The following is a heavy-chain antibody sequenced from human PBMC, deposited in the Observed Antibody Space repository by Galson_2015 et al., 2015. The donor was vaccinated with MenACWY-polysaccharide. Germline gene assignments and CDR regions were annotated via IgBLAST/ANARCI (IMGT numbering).Heavy chain of an antibody. Sequence: TLSLTCTVSGGSTSSYYWTWIRQPPGKGLEWIGYVSFSGSTNYNPSLQSRVTMSTDSSKRQFFLNLTAVTAADTAVYYCARDRFGYFDYFFDYWGQGTLVTVSS. CDR1: GGSTSSYY. CDR2: VSFSGST. J-gene: IGHJ4*02. D-gene: IGHD3-9*01. CDR3: ARDRFGYFDYFFDY. V-gene: IGHV4-59*01.